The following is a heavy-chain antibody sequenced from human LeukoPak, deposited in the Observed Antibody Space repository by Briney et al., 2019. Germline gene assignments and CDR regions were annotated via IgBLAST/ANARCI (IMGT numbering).Heavy chain of an antibody. J-gene: IGHJ4*02. Sequence: GGSLRLSCAASGFTFSSYAMSWVRQAPGEGLEWVSAISGSGGSTYYADSVKGRFTISRDNSKNTLYLQMNSLRAEDTAVYYCAKDNYDSSGYYLGPIDYWGQGTLVTVSS. V-gene: IGHV3-23*01. D-gene: IGHD3-22*01. CDR2: ISGSGGST. CDR1: GFTFSSYA. CDR3: AKDNYDSSGYYLGPIDY.